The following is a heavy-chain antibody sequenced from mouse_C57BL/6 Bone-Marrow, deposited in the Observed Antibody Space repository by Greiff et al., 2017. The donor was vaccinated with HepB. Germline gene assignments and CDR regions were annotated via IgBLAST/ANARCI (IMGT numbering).Heavy chain of an antibody. J-gene: IGHJ2*01. Sequence: QVQLQQSGAELVRPGASVTLSCKASGYTFTDYEMHWVKQTPVHGLEWIGAIDPETGGTAYNQKFKGKAILTADKSSSTAYMELRSLTSEDSAVYYCTGGILLRPYFDYWGQGTTLTVSS. CDR3: TGGILLRPYFDY. CDR1: GYTFTDYE. D-gene: IGHD1-1*01. V-gene: IGHV1-15*01. CDR2: IDPETGGT.